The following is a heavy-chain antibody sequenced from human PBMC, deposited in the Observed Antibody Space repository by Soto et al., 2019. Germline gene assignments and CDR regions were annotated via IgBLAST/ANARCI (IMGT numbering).Heavy chain of an antibody. CDR1: GGSISSYY. J-gene: IGHJ5*02. Sequence: SETLYLTCTVSGGSISSYYWSWIRQPPGKGLEWIGYIYYSGSTNYNPSLKSRVTISVDTSKNQFSLKLSSVTAADTAVYYCARGRRGITMVREVNWFDPWGQGTLVTVSS. D-gene: IGHD3-10*01. V-gene: IGHV4-59*01. CDR3: ARGRRGITMVREVNWFDP. CDR2: IYYSGST.